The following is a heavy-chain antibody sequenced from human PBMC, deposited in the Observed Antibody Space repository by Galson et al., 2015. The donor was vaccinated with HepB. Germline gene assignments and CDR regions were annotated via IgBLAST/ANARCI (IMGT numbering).Heavy chain of an antibody. CDR3: ARLHPVSSGPDY. Sequence: LSLTCTVSGASTTDYYWSWVRQPPGKGLEWIGYVFYSGSTNYNPSLKSRVTISVDTPKNQFSLKLTSVTAADTAVYYCARLHPVSSGPDYWGQGTPVTVSS. CDR1: GASTTDYY. CDR2: VFYSGST. J-gene: IGHJ4*02. D-gene: IGHD6-19*01. V-gene: IGHV4-59*08.